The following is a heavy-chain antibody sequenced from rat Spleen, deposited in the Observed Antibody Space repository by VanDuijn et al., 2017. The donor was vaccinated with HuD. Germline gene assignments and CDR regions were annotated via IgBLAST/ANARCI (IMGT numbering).Heavy chain of an antibody. CDR2: ISPSGYST. CDR3: ARRHYGYTDYFDY. Sequence: EVQLVESGGGLVQPGRSMKLSCADSGFTFGDYGMAWIRQAPKKGLEWVASISPSGYSTYYRDSMKGRFTVSRDNAKSTLYLQMDSLRSEDTATYYCARRHYGYTDYFDYWGQGVMVTVSS. J-gene: IGHJ2*01. V-gene: IGHV5-25*01. D-gene: IGHD1-4*01. CDR1: GFTFGDYG.